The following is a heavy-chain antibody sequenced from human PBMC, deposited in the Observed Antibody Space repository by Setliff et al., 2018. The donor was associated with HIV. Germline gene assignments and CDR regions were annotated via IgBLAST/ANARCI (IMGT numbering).Heavy chain of an antibody. Sequence: SETLSLTCTVSGDSISTDYWTWIRQPPGKGLEWIGYIYNSASTSYNPSLKSRVTISVDTSKNQFSLYLTSVTAADTAIYYCARDRHYYGSGSYGPWGQGILVTVSS. CDR1: GDSISTDY. CDR2: IYNSAST. D-gene: IGHD3-10*01. J-gene: IGHJ5*02. CDR3: ARDRHYYGSGSYGP. V-gene: IGHV4-59*12.